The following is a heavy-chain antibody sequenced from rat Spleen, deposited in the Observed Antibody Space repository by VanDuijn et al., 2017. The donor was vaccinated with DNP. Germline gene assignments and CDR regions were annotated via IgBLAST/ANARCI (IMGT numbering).Heavy chain of an antibody. J-gene: IGHJ3*01. CDR2: ISYDGSST. D-gene: IGHD1-12*03. CDR1: GFTVTDYT. CDR3: ARSWGDDGYAPFAY. Sequence: EVKLVESGGGLVQPGRSLKLSCAASGFTVTDYTMAWVRPAPKKGLEWVATISYDGSSTNYRDSVKGRFTISRDNAKSTLYLQMDSLRSEDTATYYCARSWGDDGYAPFAYWGQGTLVTVSS. V-gene: IGHV5-7*01.